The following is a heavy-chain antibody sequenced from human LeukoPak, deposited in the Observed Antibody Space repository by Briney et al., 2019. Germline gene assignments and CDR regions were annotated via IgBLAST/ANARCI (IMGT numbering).Heavy chain of an antibody. V-gene: IGHV1-69*13. D-gene: IGHD2-2*01. CDR1: GGTFISYA. J-gene: IGHJ6*03. CDR2: IIPIFGTA. Sequence: ASVKVSCKASGGTFISYAISWVRQAPGQGLEWMGGIIPIFGTANYAQKFQGRVTITADESTSTAYMELSSLRSEDTAVYYCARDGSYRVVVPAAIDFYYYMDVWGKGTTVTVSS. CDR3: ARDGSYRVVVPAAIDFYYYMDV.